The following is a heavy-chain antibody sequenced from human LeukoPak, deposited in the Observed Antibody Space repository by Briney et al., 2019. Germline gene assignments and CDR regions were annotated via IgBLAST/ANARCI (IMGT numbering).Heavy chain of an antibody. D-gene: IGHD2-2*01. CDR3: AREGGHIVVVPAATYYYYYMDV. CDR1: GGTFSNYA. CDR2: IIPIFGTG. J-gene: IGHJ6*03. Sequence: ASVKVSCKASGGTFSNYAISWVRQAPGQGLEWMGGIIPIFGTGNYAQKFQGRVTITADESTSTAYMELSSLRSEDTAVYFCAREGGHIVVVPAATYYYYYMDVWGKGTTVTISS. V-gene: IGHV1-69*13.